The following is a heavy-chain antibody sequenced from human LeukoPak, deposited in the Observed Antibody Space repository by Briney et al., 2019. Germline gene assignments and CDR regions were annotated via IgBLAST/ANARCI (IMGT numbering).Heavy chain of an antibody. CDR3: ARDRLAGINWFHP. CDR1: GFTFSSYS. Sequence: NPGGSLRLSCAASGFTFSSYSMNWVRQAPGKGLEWVSSISSSSYIYYADSVKGRFTISRDNAKNSLYLQMNSLRAEDTAVYYCARDRLAGINWFHPWGQGTLVTVSS. J-gene: IGHJ5*02. CDR2: ISSSSYI. V-gene: IGHV3-21*01. D-gene: IGHD6-19*01.